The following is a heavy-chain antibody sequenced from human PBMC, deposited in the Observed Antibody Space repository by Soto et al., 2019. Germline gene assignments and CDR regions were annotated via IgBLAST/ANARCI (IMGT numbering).Heavy chain of an antibody. CDR1: GFTFSSYA. V-gene: IGHV3-23*01. Sequence: PGGSLRLSCAASGFTFSSYAMSWVRQAPGKGLEWVSAISGSGGSTYYADSAKGRFTISRDNSKNTLYLQMNSLRAEDTAVYYCAKMSSSWYLGYYYYGMDVWGQGTTVTVS. D-gene: IGHD6-13*01. J-gene: IGHJ6*02. CDR3: AKMSSSWYLGYYYYGMDV. CDR2: ISGSGGST.